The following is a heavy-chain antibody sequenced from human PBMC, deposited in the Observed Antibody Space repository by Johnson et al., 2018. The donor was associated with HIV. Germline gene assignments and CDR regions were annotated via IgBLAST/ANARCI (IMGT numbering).Heavy chain of an antibody. D-gene: IGHD6-6*01. CDR3: AKGQIISSRFGAFDS. CDR2: IGTAGDT. CDR1: GFTFSSYD. Sequence: VQLVESGGGVVQPGGSLRLSCAASGFTFSSYDMHWVRQATGKGLEWVSAIGTAGDTYYPGSVKGRFTISRENAKNSLYLQMNSLRAGDTAVYYCAKGQIISSRFGAFDSWGQGTMVTVSS. J-gene: IGHJ3*02. V-gene: IGHV3-13*01.